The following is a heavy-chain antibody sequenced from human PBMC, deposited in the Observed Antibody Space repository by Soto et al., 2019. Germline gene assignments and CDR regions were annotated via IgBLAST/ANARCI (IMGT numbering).Heavy chain of an antibody. D-gene: IGHD5-12*01. J-gene: IGHJ3*02. CDR3: ARGRIVASIHDAFER. CDR2: ISAYNGKR. V-gene: IGHV1-18*01. Sequence: QGQLLQTGDEVKTPGASVRVSCRASGYPFTSYGIRWVRQAPGQGLEWVAWISAYNGKRDTAQEFQGRVTMTLDTSTDTAHMDLGDLTSADTAVYYCARGRIVASIHDAFERWGQVTKGTVSS. CDR1: GYPFTSYG.